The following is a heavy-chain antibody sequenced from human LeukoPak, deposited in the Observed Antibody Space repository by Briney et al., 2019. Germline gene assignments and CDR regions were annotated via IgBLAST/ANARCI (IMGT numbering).Heavy chain of an antibody. V-gene: IGHV4-59*08. CDR3: ARSGPMVRGVIYYYYYGMDV. CDR2: IYYSGST. D-gene: IGHD3-10*01. J-gene: IGHJ6*02. CDR1: GGSISSYY. Sequence: PSETLSLTCTVSGGSISSYYWSWIRQPPGKRLEWIGYIYYSGSTNYNPSLKSRVTISVDTSKNQFSLKLSSVTAADTAVYYCARSGPMVRGVIYYYYYGMDVWGQGTTVTVSS.